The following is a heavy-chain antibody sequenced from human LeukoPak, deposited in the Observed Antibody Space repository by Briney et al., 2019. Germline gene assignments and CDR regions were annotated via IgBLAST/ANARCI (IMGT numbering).Heavy chain of an antibody. J-gene: IGHJ4*02. CDR3: ARLPGYYDSSGSAYYFDY. CDR2: IYHSGST. Sequence: SETLSLTCAVSGYSISSGYYWGWTRQPPGKGLEWIGSIYHSGSTYYNPSLKSRVTISVDTSKNQFSLKLSSVTAADTAVYYCARLPGYYDSSGSAYYFDYWGQGTLVTVSS. CDR1: GYSISSGYY. D-gene: IGHD3-22*01. V-gene: IGHV4-38-2*01.